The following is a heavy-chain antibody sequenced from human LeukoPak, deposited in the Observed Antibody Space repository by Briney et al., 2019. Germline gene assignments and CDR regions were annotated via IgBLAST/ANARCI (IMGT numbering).Heavy chain of an antibody. D-gene: IGHD5-24*01. CDR1: GFTFSSYS. CDR3: ARGRDIEMATINYFDY. V-gene: IGHV3-21*04. CDR2: ISSSSSYI. Sequence: GGSLRLSCAASGFTFSSYSMNWVRQAPGKGLEWVSSISSSSSYIYYADSVKGRFTISRDNAKNSLYLQMNSLRAEDTAVYYCARGRDIEMATINYFDYWGQGTLVTVSS. J-gene: IGHJ4*02.